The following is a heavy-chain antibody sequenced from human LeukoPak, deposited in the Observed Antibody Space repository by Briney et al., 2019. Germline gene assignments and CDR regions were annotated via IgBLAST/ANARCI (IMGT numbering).Heavy chain of an antibody. CDR2: MNPNSGNT. CDR3: ARSGHIGDSDYYYYYYMDV. CDR1: GYTFTSYD. D-gene: IGHD2-21*01. J-gene: IGHJ6*03. V-gene: IGHV1-8*03. Sequence: GASVKVSCKASGYTFTSYDINWVRQATGQGLEWMGWMNPNSGNTGYAQKFQGRVTITRNTSISTAYMELSSLRSEDTAVYYCARSGHIGDSDYYYYYYMDVWGKGTTVTVSS.